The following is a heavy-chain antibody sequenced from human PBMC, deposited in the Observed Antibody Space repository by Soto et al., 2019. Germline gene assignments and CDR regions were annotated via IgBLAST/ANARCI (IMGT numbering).Heavy chain of an antibody. CDR2: IYYSGST. D-gene: IGHD3-10*01. J-gene: IGHJ6*02. CDR1: GGSISSYY. CDR3: ARADVYYGSGSYFFSGMDV. Sequence: PSETLSLTCTVSGGSISSYYWSWIRQPPGKGLEWIGYIYYSGSTNYNPSLKSRVTISVDTSKNQFSLKLSSVTAADTAVYYCARADVYYGSGSYFFSGMDVWGQGTMVTVSS. V-gene: IGHV4-59*01.